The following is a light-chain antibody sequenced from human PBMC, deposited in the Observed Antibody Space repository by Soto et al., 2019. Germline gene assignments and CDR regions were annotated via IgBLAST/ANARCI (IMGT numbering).Light chain of an antibody. CDR1: QGISGA. J-gene: IGKJ5*01. CDR3: QQFHTYPVT. Sequence: AIPLTHSPSSLSASLGDGVTVSCRASQGISGALAWYQQKPGRAPTLLIYDASSLESGVPSRFSGSESGTDFTLTISSLQAEDFATYYCQQFHTYPVTFGQGTRLEIK. CDR2: DAS. V-gene: IGKV1-13*02.